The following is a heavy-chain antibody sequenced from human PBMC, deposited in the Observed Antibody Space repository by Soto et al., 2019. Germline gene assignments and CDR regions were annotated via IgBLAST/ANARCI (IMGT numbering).Heavy chain of an antibody. CDR3: ARGQGTYAVY. CDR2: INAGNGDT. Sequence: QVQLVQSGAEVKKPGDSVKVSCKTSGYTFTTYSAHWVRQAPGQRLEWMGWINAGNGDTKYSQKFQGRVTITRDTSASTAYMELNSLRSEDTTVYYCARGQGTYAVYWGQGTLVSVSS. V-gene: IGHV1-3*01. CDR1: GYTFTTYS. D-gene: IGHD3-10*01. J-gene: IGHJ4*02.